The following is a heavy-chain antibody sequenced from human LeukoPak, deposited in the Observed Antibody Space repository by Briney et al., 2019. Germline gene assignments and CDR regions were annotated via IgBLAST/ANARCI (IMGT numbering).Heavy chain of an antibody. CDR3: AKDAAGPEY. J-gene: IGHJ4*02. D-gene: IGHD6-13*01. CDR2: ISAGGGST. V-gene: IGHV3-23*01. Sequence: GGSLRLSCAASGLTFSDYSMTWVRQAPGRGLFWVSGISAGGGSTYYADSVKGRFTISRDNSRNTLYLQMNSLRAEDTAVYYCAKDAAGPEYWGRGTLVTVSS. CDR1: GLTFSDYS.